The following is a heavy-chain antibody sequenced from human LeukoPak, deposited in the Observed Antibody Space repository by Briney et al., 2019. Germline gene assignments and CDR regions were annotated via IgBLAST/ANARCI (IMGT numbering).Heavy chain of an antibody. J-gene: IGHJ4*02. V-gene: IGHV3-7*01. D-gene: IGHD5-12*01. Sequence: PGGSLRLSCAASGFLFRNYWMSWVRQAPGKGLEWVAIINQDGREKHYVDSVKGRFTISRDNAKDSLYLQMNSLRAEDTALYYCAVATRSFLPDYCWGQGTLVTVSS. CDR3: AVATRSFLPDYC. CDR1: GFLFRNYW. CDR2: INQDGREK.